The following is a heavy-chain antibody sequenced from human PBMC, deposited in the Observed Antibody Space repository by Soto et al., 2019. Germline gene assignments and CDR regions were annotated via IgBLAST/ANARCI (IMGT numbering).Heavy chain of an antibody. D-gene: IGHD2-2*01. J-gene: IGHJ5*02. Sequence: ASVKVSCKASGGTFSSYAISWVRQAPGQVLEWMGGIIPIFGTANYAQKFQGRVTITADKSTSTAYMELSSLRSEDTAVYYCARDFHCSSTSCYVFDPWGQGTLVTASS. CDR2: IIPIFGTA. V-gene: IGHV1-69*06. CDR3: ARDFHCSSTSCYVFDP. CDR1: GGTFSSYA.